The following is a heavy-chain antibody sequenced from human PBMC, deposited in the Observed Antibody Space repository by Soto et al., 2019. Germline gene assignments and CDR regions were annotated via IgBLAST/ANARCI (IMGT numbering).Heavy chain of an antibody. CDR3: AKDEGLLWSGELL. D-gene: IGHD3-10*01. V-gene: IGHV4-59*01. CDR1: GGSISSYY. CDR2: IYYSGST. J-gene: IGHJ4*02. Sequence: SETLSLTCTVSGGSISSYYWSWIRQPPGKGLEWIGYIYYSGSTNYNPSLKSRVTISVDTSKNQFSLKLSSVTAADTAVYYCAKDEGLLWSGELLWGQGILVSVSS.